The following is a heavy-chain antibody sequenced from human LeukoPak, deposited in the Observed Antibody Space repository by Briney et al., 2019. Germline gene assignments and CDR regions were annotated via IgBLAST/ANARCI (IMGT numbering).Heavy chain of an antibody. J-gene: IGHJ3*02. V-gene: IGHV3-33*01. D-gene: IGHD2-15*01. Sequence: GGSLRLSCAASGFTFSRYGMHWVRRAPGTGLEGVAVIWYGATNKDYTDSVKGRFTISRDNSKNTLYLQMNSLRAEDTAVYYCARDLYGSGVPAYAFDIWGQRTMVTVSS. CDR3: ARDLYGSGVPAYAFDI. CDR1: GFTFSRYG. CDR2: IWYGATNK.